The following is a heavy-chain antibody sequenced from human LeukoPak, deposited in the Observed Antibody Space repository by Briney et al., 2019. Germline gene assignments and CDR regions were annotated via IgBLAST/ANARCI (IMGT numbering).Heavy chain of an antibody. D-gene: IGHD2-2*02. CDR3: ARDKYCSSTSCYTGFDY. Sequence: GASVKVSRKASGYTFTSYGISWVRQAPGQGLEWMGWISAYNGNTNYAQKLQGRVTMTTDTSTSTAYMELRSLRSDDTAVYYCARDKYCSSTSCYTGFDYWGQGTLVTVSS. V-gene: IGHV1-18*01. CDR1: GYTFTSYG. CDR2: ISAYNGNT. J-gene: IGHJ4*02.